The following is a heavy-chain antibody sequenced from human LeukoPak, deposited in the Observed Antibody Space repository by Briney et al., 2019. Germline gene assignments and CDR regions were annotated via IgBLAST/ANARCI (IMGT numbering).Heavy chain of an antibody. CDR1: GGSISSGDYY. Sequence: PSQTLSLTCTVSGGSISSGDYYWSWIRQPPGKGLEWIGYIYYSGSTYYNPSLKSRVTISVDTSKNQFSLKLSSVTAADTAVYYCARERGSSKAFDPWGQGTLVTVSS. CDR3: ARERGSSKAFDP. D-gene: IGHD1-26*01. V-gene: IGHV4-30-4*08. CDR2: IYYSGST. J-gene: IGHJ5*02.